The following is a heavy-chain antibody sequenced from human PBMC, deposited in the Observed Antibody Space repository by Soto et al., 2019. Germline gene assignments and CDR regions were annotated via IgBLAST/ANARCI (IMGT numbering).Heavy chain of an antibody. CDR2: IYYSGST. Sequence: SETLSLTCTVSGGSISSYYWSWIRQPPGKGLEWIGYIYYSGSTNYNPSLKSRVTISVDTSKNQFSLKLSSVTAADTAVYYCARDVMVRGVEPDYWGQGTLVTVSS. D-gene: IGHD3-10*01. CDR3: ARDVMVRGVEPDY. CDR1: GGSISSYY. J-gene: IGHJ4*02. V-gene: IGHV4-59*01.